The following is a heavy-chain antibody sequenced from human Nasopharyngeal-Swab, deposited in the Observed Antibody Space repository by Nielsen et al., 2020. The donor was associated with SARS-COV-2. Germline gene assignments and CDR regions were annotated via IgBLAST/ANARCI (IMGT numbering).Heavy chain of an antibody. Sequence: GSLRLSCTVSGGSISSSSYYWGWIRQPPGKGLEWIGSIYYSGSTYYNPSLKSRATISVDTSKNQFSLKLSSVTAADTAVYYCAREGQQLVLGDMDVWGKGTTVTVSS. D-gene: IGHD6-13*01. J-gene: IGHJ6*03. CDR1: GGSISSSSYY. CDR3: AREGQQLVLGDMDV. CDR2: IYYSGST. V-gene: IGHV4-39*07.